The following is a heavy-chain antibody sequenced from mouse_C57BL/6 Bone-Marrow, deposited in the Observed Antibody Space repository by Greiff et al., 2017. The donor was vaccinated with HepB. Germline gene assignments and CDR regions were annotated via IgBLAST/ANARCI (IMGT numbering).Heavy chain of an antibody. CDR3: APNYYGSSYYFDY. J-gene: IGHJ2*01. CDR2: IYPRSGNT. D-gene: IGHD1-1*01. Sequence: QVQLQQSGAELARPGASVKLSCKASGYTFTSYGISWVKQRTGQGLEWIGEIYPRSGNTYYNEKFKGKATLTADKSSSTAYMELRSLTSEDAAVYFCAPNYYGSSYYFDYWGQGTTLTVSS. V-gene: IGHV1-81*01. CDR1: GYTFTSYG.